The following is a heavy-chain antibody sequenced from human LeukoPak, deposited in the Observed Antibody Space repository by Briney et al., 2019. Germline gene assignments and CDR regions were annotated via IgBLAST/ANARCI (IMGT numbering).Heavy chain of an antibody. Sequence: ASVKVSCKASGYTFTGYYMHWVRQATGQGLEWMGWMNPNSGNTGYAQKFQGRVTMTRNTSISTAYMELSSLRSEDTAVYYCARERSIAAAGSSLPSWFDPWGQGTLVTVSS. CDR1: GYTFTGYY. V-gene: IGHV1-8*02. CDR3: ARERSIAAAGSSLPSWFDP. CDR2: MNPNSGNT. D-gene: IGHD6-13*01. J-gene: IGHJ5*02.